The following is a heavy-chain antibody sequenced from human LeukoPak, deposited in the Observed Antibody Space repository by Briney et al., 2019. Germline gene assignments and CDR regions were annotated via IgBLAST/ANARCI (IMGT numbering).Heavy chain of an antibody. J-gene: IGHJ4*02. Sequence: SETLSLTCTVSGGSISSSSYYWGWIRQPPGKGLEWIGSIYYSGSTYYNPSLKSRVTISVDTSKNQFSLKLSSVTAADTAVYYCARDERGYSGYDYYWGQGTLVTVSS. CDR3: ARDERGYSGYDYY. CDR1: GGSISSSSYY. CDR2: IYYSGST. V-gene: IGHV4-39*07. D-gene: IGHD5-12*01.